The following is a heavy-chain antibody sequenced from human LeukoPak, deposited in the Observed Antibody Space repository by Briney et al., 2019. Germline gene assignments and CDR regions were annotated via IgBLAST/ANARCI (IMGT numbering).Heavy chain of an antibody. V-gene: IGHV3-53*01. CDR3: AREPTYSSSLDY. Sequence: PGGSLRLSCAASGFTFSSNYMSWVRQAPGKGLEYISVTYSSGTTYYADSVRDRFTISRDNSRNTLYLQMNSLRPEDTAVYYCAREPTYSSSLDYWGQGTLVTVSS. J-gene: IGHJ4*02. CDR1: GFTFSSNY. CDR2: TYSSGTT. D-gene: IGHD6-6*01.